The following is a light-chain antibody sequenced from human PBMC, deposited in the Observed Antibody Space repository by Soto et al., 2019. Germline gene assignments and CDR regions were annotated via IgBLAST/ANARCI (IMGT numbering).Light chain of an antibody. CDR1: SSDVGGYNY. Sequence: QSVLTQPPSASGSPGQSVTISCTGTSSDVGGYNYVSWYQQHPGKVPKLMIYEVSKRPSGVPDRFSGSKSGNTASLTVSGLQAEDEAEYSCSLYAGSNNDFVTATKVTVL. CDR2: EVS. V-gene: IGLV2-8*01. CDR3: SLYAGSNND. J-gene: IGLJ1*01.